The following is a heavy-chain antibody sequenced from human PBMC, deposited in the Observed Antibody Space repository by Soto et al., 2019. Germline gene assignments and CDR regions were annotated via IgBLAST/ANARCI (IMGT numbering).Heavy chain of an antibody. CDR2: ISATGGGT. CDR1: GFKFSNYA. CDR3: ETHSCAGRNSDFYFDI. J-gene: IGHJ4*01. D-gene: IGHD2-15*01. Sequence: GGSLRLSCAASGFKFSNYAMSWVRQAPGKGLEWVSLISATGGGTYYADSVKGRFTISRDNSHNTLYLQVHSLTAEDTAVYYCETHSCAGRNSDFYFDIWDQEAQVTASS. V-gene: IGHV3-23*01.